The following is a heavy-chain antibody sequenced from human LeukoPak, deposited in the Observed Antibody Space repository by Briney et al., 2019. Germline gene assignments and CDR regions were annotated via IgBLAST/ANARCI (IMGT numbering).Heavy chain of an antibody. CDR1: GFTFSRYS. J-gene: IGHJ3*02. Sequence: GGSLRLSRAPSGFTFSRYSMNCVRQAPGKGLECVSSISSSSSYIYYADSVKGRFTISRDNAKNSLYLQMNSLRAEETAVYYCARLELDAFDIWGQGTMVTVSS. CDR2: ISSSSSYI. CDR3: ARLELDAFDI. D-gene: IGHD1-7*01. V-gene: IGHV3-21*01.